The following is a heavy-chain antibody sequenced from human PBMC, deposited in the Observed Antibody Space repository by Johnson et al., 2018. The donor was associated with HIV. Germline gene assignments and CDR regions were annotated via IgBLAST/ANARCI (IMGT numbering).Heavy chain of an antibody. CDR1: GFTFINYA. V-gene: IGHV3-23*04. D-gene: IGHD5-24*01. Sequence: VQLVESGGGLVQPGGSLRLSCAASGFTFINYAMSWVRQAPGKGLEWVSSIGGSGTNTYYADSVKGRFTISRDNSKNTLYLQMNSLRAEDTAVYYCEKNREFATIRGAFDIWGQGTMGTVSS. CDR3: EKNREFATIRGAFDI. CDR2: IGGSGTNT. J-gene: IGHJ3*02.